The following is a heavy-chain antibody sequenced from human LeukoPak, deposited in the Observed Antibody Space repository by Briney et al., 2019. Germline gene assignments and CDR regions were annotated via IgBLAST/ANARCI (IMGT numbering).Heavy chain of an antibody. J-gene: IGHJ4*02. V-gene: IGHV3-23*01. Sequence: PGGSLRLSCAASGFTFSGYAMSWVRLAPGKGLEWVSAITAGGDSTYYADSVKGRFTISRDNLKNMVFLQMNSLRAEDTAIYYCAKSHASIWSVYDCWGQGTLVTVSS. CDR2: ITAGGDST. D-gene: IGHD6-13*01. CDR1: GFTFSGYA. CDR3: AKSHASIWSVYDC.